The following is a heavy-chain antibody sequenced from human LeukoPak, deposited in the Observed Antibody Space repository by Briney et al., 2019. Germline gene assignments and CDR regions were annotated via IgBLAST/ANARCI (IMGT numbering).Heavy chain of an antibody. CDR1: GFTFSSYS. D-gene: IGHD6-6*01. V-gene: IGHV3-48*04. CDR3: ARSIVDRRQWAYYMDV. Sequence: PGGSLRLSCAASGFTFSSYSMNWVRQAPGKGLEWVSYISSSSSTVYYADSVKGRFTISRDNAKNSLYLQMNSLRAEDTAVYYCARSIVDRRQWAYYMDVWGKGTTVTVSS. J-gene: IGHJ6*03. CDR2: ISSSSSTV.